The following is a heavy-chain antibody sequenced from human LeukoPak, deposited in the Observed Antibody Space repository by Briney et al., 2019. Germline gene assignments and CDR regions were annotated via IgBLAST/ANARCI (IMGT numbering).Heavy chain of an antibody. CDR2: IYPGDSDA. V-gene: IGHV5-51*01. CDR3: ARRGGNWFDP. J-gene: IGHJ5*02. D-gene: IGHD3-16*01. Sequence: GESLKISCKAAGHSFTSYWIGWVRQMPGKGLEWMGIIYPGDSDATYSPSFQGQVTISADTSISTAYPQWSSLKASDTAMYYCARRGGNWFDPWGQGTLVTVSS. CDR1: GHSFTSYW.